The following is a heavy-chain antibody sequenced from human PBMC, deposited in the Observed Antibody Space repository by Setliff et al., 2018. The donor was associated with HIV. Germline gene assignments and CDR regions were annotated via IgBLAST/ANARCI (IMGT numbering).Heavy chain of an antibody. J-gene: IGHJ6*02. CDR1: GYSFTSNW. D-gene: IGHD1-1*01. Sequence: PGESLKISCKGSGYSFTSNWIGWVRQMPGKGLEWMGIIHPVDSDTRYSPSFQGRVTISADKSISTAYLQWSSLRASDTAMYYCARVPAPNPTAYYYGMDVWGQGTTVTVSS. CDR2: IHPVDSDT. V-gene: IGHV5-51*01. CDR3: ARVPAPNPTAYYYGMDV.